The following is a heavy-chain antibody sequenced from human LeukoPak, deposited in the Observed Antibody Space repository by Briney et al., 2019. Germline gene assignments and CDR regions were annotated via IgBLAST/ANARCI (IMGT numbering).Heavy chain of an antibody. V-gene: IGHV3-53*01. CDR2: IYSGGST. CDR1: GFTVSSNY. Sequence: GGSLRLSCAASGFTVSSNYMSWVRQAPGKGLEWVSVIYSGGSTYYADSVKGRFTISRDNAKNSLYLQMNRLRAEDTAVYHCARGNDWFDPWGQGTLVTVSS. CDR3: ARGNDWFDP. D-gene: IGHD3-10*01. J-gene: IGHJ5*02.